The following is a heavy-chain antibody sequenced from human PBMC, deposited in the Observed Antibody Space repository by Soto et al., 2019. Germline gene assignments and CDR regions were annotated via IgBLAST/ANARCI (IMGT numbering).Heavy chain of an antibody. J-gene: IGHJ4*02. CDR2: ISGSGGST. V-gene: IGHV3-23*01. CDR3: AKDPYGDYVGYYFDY. Sequence: GGSLRLSCAASGFTFSSYAMSWVRQAPGKGLEWVSAISGSGGSTYYAHSVKGRFTISRDNSKNTLYLQMNSLRAEDTAVYYCAKDPYGDYVGYYFDYWGQGTLVTVS. CDR1: GFTFSSYA. D-gene: IGHD4-17*01.